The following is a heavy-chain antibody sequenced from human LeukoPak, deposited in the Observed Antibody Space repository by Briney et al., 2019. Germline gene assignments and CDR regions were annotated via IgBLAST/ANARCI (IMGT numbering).Heavy chain of an antibody. D-gene: IGHD3-10*01. CDR3: ARGGSGSYSGSFDP. Sequence: ASVKVSCKASGFTFTAYYIHWVRQVPGQGLEWMGWMNPKNGGTTYAQNSQGKVTMTRDTSNKTAFMEITSLTSDDTAVYYCARGGSGSYSGSFDPWGQGTLVTVSS. J-gene: IGHJ5*02. CDR2: MNPKNGGT. V-gene: IGHV1-2*02. CDR1: GFTFTAYY.